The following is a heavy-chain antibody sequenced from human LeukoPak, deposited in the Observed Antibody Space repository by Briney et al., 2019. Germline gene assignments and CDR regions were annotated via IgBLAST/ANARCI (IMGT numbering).Heavy chain of an antibody. Sequence: SVKVSCKASGGTFSTYSINWVRQAPGQGLEWMGGIIPMFGSPNYAQKFQGSVTITADASTSTAYMELRSLTSGDTAVYFCARWAGSCTANNCYMPLDYWGQGTLVTVSS. CDR2: IIPMFGSP. CDR3: ARWAGSCTANNCYMPLDY. J-gene: IGHJ4*02. CDR1: GGTFSTYS. D-gene: IGHD1-1*01. V-gene: IGHV1-69*13.